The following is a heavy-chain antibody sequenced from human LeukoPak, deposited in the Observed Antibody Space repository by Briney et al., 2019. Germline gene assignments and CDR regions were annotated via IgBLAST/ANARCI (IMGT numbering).Heavy chain of an antibody. Sequence: SETLSLTCTVSGGSISSGDYYWSWIRQPPGKGLEWIGYIYYSGSTYYNPSLKRRVTISVDTSKNQFSLKLSSVTAADTAVYYGARAGLWLRGWFDYWGQGTLVTVSS. CDR3: ARAGLWLRGWFDY. J-gene: IGHJ4*02. D-gene: IGHD5-18*01. CDR2: IYYSGST. CDR1: GGSISSGDYY. V-gene: IGHV4-30-4*08.